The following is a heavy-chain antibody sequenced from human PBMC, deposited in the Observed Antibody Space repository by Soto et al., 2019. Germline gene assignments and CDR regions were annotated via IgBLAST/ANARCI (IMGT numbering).Heavy chain of an antibody. CDR2: ISHDGTKT. J-gene: IGHJ6*02. CDR1: GFNFGAYG. CDR3: AKDRRDGYTTCSRCYGVDV. D-gene: IGHD5-18*01. Sequence: QVQLVESGCGVVQPGTSLRLACEASGFNFGAYGMHWVHQAPGKGLEWVAVISHDGTKTYYSDSVKGRFTVSRDNSKNMLYVQMVSLRPDDTAVYSCAKDRRDGYTTCSRCYGVDVWGQGTTVTVSS. V-gene: IGHV3-30*18.